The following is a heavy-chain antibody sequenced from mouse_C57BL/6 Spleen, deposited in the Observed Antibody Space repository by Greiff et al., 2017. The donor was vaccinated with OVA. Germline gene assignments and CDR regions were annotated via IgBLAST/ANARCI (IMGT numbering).Heavy chain of an antibody. J-gene: IGHJ2*01. Sequence: QVQLQQPGAELVKPGASVKMSCKASGYTFTSYWITWVKQRPGQGLEWIGDIYPGSGSTNYNEKFKSHATLTVDTATSTAYMQLSSLTSEDSAVYYCARSNGRGEGDYWGQGTTLTVSS. CDR1: GYTFTSYW. CDR2: IYPGSGST. D-gene: IGHD1-1*01. V-gene: IGHV1-55*01. CDR3: ARSNGRGEGDY.